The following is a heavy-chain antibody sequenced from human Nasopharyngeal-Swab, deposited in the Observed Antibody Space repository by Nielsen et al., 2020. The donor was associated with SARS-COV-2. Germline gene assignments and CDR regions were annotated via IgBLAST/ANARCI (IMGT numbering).Heavy chain of an antibody. CDR2: VNQDGSRR. J-gene: IGHJ4*02. CDR1: GVILSKYW. Sequence: GESLKISCVASGVILSKYWMHWVRQAPGKGLVWVSRVNQDGSRRDYADSVRGRFTISRDNAKNTLYLQMNSLRVEDTAVYYCVKHQGSSSDQWGQGTLVTVSS. V-gene: IGHV3-74*01. CDR3: VKHQGSSSDQ.